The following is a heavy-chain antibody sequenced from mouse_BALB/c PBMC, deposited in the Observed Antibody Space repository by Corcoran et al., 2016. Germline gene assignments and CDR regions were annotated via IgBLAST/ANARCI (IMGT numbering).Heavy chain of an antibody. CDR2: IYPYNDNT. CDR3: AREVPGGYPFDY. CDR1: GYTFTSDV. V-gene: IGHV1S136*01. J-gene: IGHJ2*01. D-gene: IGHD2-2*01. Sequence: EVQLQQSGPELVKPGASVKMSCKATGYTFTSDVMHWVKLKPGQGLEWIGYIYPYNDNTKYSEEFKGKATLTSDKSSSTAYMELRSLTSEDSAVYYCAREVPGGYPFDYWGQGTTLTVSS.